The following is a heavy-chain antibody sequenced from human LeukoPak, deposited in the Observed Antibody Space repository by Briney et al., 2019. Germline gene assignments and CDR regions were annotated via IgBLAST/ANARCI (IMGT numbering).Heavy chain of an antibody. J-gene: IGHJ4*02. D-gene: IGHD6-19*01. CDR1: RFTFSSYW. CDR3: AKVRSSGCPDY. Sequence: GGSLRLSCAASRFTFSSYWMHWVRQAPGKGLVWVSRINSDGSSTNYADSVKGRFTISRDNAKNTLYLQLNSLRAEDTAVYYCAKVRSSGCPDYWGQGTLVTVSS. CDR2: INSDGSST. V-gene: IGHV3-74*01.